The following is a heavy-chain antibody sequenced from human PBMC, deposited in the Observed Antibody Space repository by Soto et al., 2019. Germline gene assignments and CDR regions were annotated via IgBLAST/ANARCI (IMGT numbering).Heavy chain of an antibody. D-gene: IGHD6-13*01. V-gene: IGHV1-69*13. CDR3: ARVRKLVLFHWFDP. Sequence: SVKVSCKASGYTFTSYAISWVRQAPGQGLEWMGGIIPIFGTANYAQKFQGRVTITADESTSTAYMELSSLRSEDTAVYYCARVRKLVLFHWFDPWGKGTLVTVSP. CDR1: GYTFTSYA. CDR2: IIPIFGTA. J-gene: IGHJ5*02.